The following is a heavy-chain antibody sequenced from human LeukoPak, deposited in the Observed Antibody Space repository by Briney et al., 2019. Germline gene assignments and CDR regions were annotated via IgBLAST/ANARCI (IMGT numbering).Heavy chain of an antibody. CDR3: ARDFWGAYRVDYFDY. J-gene: IGHJ4*02. CDR1: GLVFDNFA. Sequence: GGSLRLSCAASGLVFDNFAMSWVRRAPGKGLEWVANIKQDGSETYYVDSVRGRFTISRDNAKKSLYLQMNSLRAEDTAVYYCARDFWGAYRVDYFDYWGQGILATVSS. V-gene: IGHV3-7*01. D-gene: IGHD3-3*01. CDR2: IKQDGSET.